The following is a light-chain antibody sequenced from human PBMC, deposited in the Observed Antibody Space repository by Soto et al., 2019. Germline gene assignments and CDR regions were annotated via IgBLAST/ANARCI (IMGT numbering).Light chain of an antibody. CDR3: QHRSNWPPYT. J-gene: IGKJ2*01. CDR2: DAS. V-gene: IGKV3-11*01. CDR1: QSVSSY. Sequence: EIVLTQSPALSLSPGEIATLSCRASQSVSSYLAWYQQKPGQAPRLLIYDASNRATGIPARFSGSGSGTDFTLTISSLEPEDVAVYYCQHRSNWPPYTFGQGTKLEIK.